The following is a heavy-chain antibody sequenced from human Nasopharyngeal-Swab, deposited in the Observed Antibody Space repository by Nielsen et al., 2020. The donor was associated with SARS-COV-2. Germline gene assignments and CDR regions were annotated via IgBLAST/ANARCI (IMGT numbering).Heavy chain of an antibody. V-gene: IGHV3-48*02. Sequence: ESLKISCAASGFTFSRYAMNWVRQAPGKGLEWISYISGNSRAIFYADSVKGRFTISRDNAENSVYLQMSSLRDEDTAVYYCTRGDGALTYFDYWGQGTLVSVSS. J-gene: IGHJ4*02. CDR1: GFTFSRYA. CDR2: ISGNSRAI. CDR3: TRGDGALTYFDY. D-gene: IGHD4-17*01.